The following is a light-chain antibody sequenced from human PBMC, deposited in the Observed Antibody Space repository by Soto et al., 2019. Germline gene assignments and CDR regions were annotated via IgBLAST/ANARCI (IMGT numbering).Light chain of an antibody. Sequence: EIVMTQFPATLAVSPGERATLSCRASQSVGSNLAWYQLKPGQAPRLLIYDAFTRVSGIPARFSGSGSGTEFTLTISRLEPEDFAVYYCQQYGGSPRTFGQGTKV. J-gene: IGKJ1*01. CDR2: DAF. CDR1: QSVGSN. V-gene: IGKV3D-15*01. CDR3: QQYGGSPRT.